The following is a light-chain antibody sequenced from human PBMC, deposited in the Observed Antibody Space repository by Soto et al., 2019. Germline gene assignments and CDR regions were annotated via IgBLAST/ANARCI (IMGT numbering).Light chain of an antibody. Sequence: EIVLTQSPATLSLSPGERATLSCRASQSVRIYLAWYQQKPGQAPRLLIYDASNRATGVPARFSGSGSGTDFTLTISSLEPEDSAVYYCQQRDHWYTFGQGTKLEIK. CDR3: QQRDHWYT. J-gene: IGKJ2*01. V-gene: IGKV3-11*01. CDR1: QSVRIY. CDR2: DAS.